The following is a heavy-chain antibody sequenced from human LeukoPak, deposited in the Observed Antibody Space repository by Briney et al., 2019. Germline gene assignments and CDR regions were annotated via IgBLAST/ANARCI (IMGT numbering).Heavy chain of an antibody. CDR1: GFTFSSYE. Sequence: GGSLRLSCAASGFTFSSYEMNWVRQAPGKGLEWVSYISSSGSTIYYADSVKGRFTISRDSAKNSLYLQMNSLRAEDTAVYYCARQNWGFDYWGQGTLVTVSS. V-gene: IGHV3-48*03. CDR3: ARQNWGFDY. CDR2: ISSSGSTI. J-gene: IGHJ4*02. D-gene: IGHD7-27*01.